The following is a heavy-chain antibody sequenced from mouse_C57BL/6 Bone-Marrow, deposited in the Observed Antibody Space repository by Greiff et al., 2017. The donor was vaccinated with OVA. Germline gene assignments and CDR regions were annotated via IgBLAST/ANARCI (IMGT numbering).Heavy chain of an antibody. Sequence: EVQLQQSGPELVKPGASVKISCKASGYTFTDYYMNWVKQSHGKSLEWIGDINPNNGGTSYNQKFKGKATLTVDKSSSTAYMELRSLTSEDSAVYYCVPLLLRYYWGQGTTLTVSS. J-gene: IGHJ2*01. D-gene: IGHD1-1*01. CDR1: GYTFTDYY. CDR3: VPLLLRYY. V-gene: IGHV1-26*01. CDR2: INPNNGGT.